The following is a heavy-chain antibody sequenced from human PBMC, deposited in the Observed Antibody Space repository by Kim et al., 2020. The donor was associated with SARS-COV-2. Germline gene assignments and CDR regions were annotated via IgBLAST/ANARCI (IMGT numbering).Heavy chain of an antibody. D-gene: IGHD2-15*01. J-gene: IGHJ4*02. Sequence: GGSLRLSCAASGFTFSSYWMSWVRQAPGKGLEWVANIKQDGSEKYYVDSVKGRFTISRDNAKNSLYLQMNSLRAEDTAVYYCAREKRGPLGYCSGGSCTKSPSKDYWGQGTLVTVSS. CDR1: GFTFSSYW. CDR3: AREKRGPLGYCSGGSCTKSPSKDY. V-gene: IGHV3-7*01. CDR2: IKQDGSEK.